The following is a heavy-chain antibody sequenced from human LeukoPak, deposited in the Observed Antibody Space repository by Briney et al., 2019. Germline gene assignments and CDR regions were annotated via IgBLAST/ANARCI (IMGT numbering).Heavy chain of an antibody. CDR3: ARADVNNWFDP. CDR2: IYYSGST. J-gene: IGHJ5*02. Sequence: TSETLSLTCTVSGVSINSYYWSWIRQPPGKGLEWIGYIYYSGSTNYNPSLKSRVTISVDTSKNQFSLKLSSVTAADTAVYYCARADVNNWFDPWGQGTLVTVSS. CDR1: GVSINSYY. V-gene: IGHV4-59*01.